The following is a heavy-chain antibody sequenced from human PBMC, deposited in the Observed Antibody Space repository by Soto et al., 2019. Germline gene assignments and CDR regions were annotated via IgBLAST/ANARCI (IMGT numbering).Heavy chain of an antibody. CDR3: ARDGLLFSGPYRPSRFDY. V-gene: IGHV3-7*03. J-gene: IGHJ4*02. Sequence: EVQLVESGGTLVQPGRSLRLSCAASGFKFSNYWMSWVRQAPGKGLEWVGNIKHDTSEAHYADSVKGRFTITRDNIKNFLFLQMNGLRADDTASYYCARDGLLFSGPYRPSRFDYWGLGTLVTVS. D-gene: IGHD3-16*02. CDR1: GFKFSNYW. CDR2: IKHDTSEA.